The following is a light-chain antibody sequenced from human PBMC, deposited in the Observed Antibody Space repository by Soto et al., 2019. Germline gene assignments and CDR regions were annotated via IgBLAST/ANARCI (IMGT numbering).Light chain of an antibody. CDR1: QSVSSSY. CDR2: GTS. V-gene: IGKV3-20*01. CDR3: QQYGSSSWT. J-gene: IGKJ1*01. Sequence: EIVLTQSPGTLSLSPGERATLSCRASQSVSSSYLAWYQQKPGQAPRLLIYGTSSRATAIPDRFSGSGSGTGFTLTICRLEPEDFAVYYCQQYGSSSWTFGQGTKVDIK.